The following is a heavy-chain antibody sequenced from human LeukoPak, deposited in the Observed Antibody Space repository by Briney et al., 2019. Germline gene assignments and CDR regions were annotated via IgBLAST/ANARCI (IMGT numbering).Heavy chain of an antibody. D-gene: IGHD3-22*01. CDR1: GDSISSSPYY. J-gene: IGHJ4*02. V-gene: IGHV4-39*07. CDR2: IYYIGST. CDR3: ARDDTYFYDSSGHGFDF. Sequence: SETLSLTCTVSGDSISSSPYYWGWVRQPPGKGLEWIGSIYYIGSTHYNPSLKRRVTISVDTSKNQFSLKLTSATAADTALYFCARDDTYFYDSSGHGFDFWGPGTLVTVSS.